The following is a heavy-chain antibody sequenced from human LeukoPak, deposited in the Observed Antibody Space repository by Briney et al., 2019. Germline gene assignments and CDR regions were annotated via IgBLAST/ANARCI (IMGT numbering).Heavy chain of an antibody. Sequence: GGSLGLSCAASGLTFSNYWMTWVRQAPGKGLEWVANIDQDGSENFYVDSVKGRFTISRDNAKDSLYLQMNSLRAEDTALYYCARDQGAAGDYWGQGTLVTVSS. J-gene: IGHJ4*02. CDR3: ARDQGAAGDY. V-gene: IGHV3-7*01. CDR1: GLTFSNYW. CDR2: IDQDGSEN. D-gene: IGHD6-13*01.